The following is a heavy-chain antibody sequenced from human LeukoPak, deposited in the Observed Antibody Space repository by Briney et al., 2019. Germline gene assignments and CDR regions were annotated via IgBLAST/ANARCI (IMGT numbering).Heavy chain of an antibody. D-gene: IGHD2-2*02. Sequence: GGSLRLSCAASGFIFNNYAMNWVRQAPGKGLEWVSGINGSGDSTFYADSVKGRFTISRDNSKNTLDLQMNSLRAEDTAVYYCAKSRSSSVSCYNYWGQGTLVTVSS. J-gene: IGHJ4*02. V-gene: IGHV3-23*01. CDR2: INGSGDST. CDR3: AKSRSSSVSCYNY. CDR1: GFIFNNYA.